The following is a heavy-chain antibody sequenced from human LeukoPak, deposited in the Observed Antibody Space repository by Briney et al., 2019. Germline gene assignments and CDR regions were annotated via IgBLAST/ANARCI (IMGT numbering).Heavy chain of an antibody. Sequence: PSQTLSLTCTVSGGSITSGNYYWSWFRQPAGKGLEYIGRIYTSGGTSGSTYYNPSLKSRVTISVDASKNQFSLKLSSVTAADTAVYYCAKEVARRTGGFDPWGQGTLVTVSS. J-gene: IGHJ5*02. CDR1: GGSITSGNYY. D-gene: IGHD3/OR15-3a*01. CDR3: AKEVARRTGGFDP. CDR2: IYTSGGTSGST. V-gene: IGHV4-61*02.